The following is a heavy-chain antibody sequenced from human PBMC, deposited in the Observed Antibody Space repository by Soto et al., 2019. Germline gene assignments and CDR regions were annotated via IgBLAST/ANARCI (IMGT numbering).Heavy chain of an antibody. CDR1: GDIVSSNSAG. CDR3: ARVRSLPLVPAAINYFDY. D-gene: IGHD2-2*02. Sequence: QSLSRNCAITGDIVSSNSAGWSWVGQSPSRCLEWLGRTCYRSKWYYEYAVSVRGRITINPDTSKNQNSLQLSSVTAADPAVYDCARVRSLPLVPAAINYFDYWGQGTLVTVSS. J-gene: IGHJ4*02. CDR2: TCYRSKWYY. V-gene: IGHV6-1*01.